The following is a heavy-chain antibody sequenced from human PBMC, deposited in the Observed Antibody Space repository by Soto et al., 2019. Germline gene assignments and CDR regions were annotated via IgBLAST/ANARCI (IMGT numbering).Heavy chain of an antibody. CDR3: ARDLPIYSSGWYSKPNWLDP. CDR2: ISSSGSTI. Sequence: GGSLRLSCAASGFTFSSYEMNWVRQAPGKGLEWVSYISSSGSTIYYADSVKGRLTISRDNAKNSLYLQMNSLRAEDTAVYYCARDLPIYSSGWYSKPNWLDPWGQGTLVTVSS. V-gene: IGHV3-48*03. D-gene: IGHD6-19*01. CDR1: GFTFSSYE. J-gene: IGHJ5*02.